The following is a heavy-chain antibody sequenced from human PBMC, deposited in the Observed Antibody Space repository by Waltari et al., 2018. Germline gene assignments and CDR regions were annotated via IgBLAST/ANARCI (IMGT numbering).Heavy chain of an antibody. CDR3: ARDNYDFWSGYSRGGYYFDY. Sequence: QVQLVQSGAEVKKPGSSVKVSCKASGGTFSSYAISWVRQAPGQGLAWMGGIIPIFGTANYAQKFQGRVTITADKSTSTAYMELSSLRSEDTAVYYCARDNYDFWSGYSRGGYYFDYWGQGTLVTVSS. CDR2: IIPIFGTA. J-gene: IGHJ4*02. V-gene: IGHV1-69*14. D-gene: IGHD3-3*01. CDR1: GGTFSSYA.